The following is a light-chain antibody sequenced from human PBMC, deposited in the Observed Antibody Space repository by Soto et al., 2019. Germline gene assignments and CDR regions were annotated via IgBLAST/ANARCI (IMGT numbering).Light chain of an antibody. CDR2: AAS. CDR3: QHSYSTPPGYT. J-gene: IGKJ2*01. V-gene: IGKV1-39*01. CDR1: QSISSY. Sequence: DIQMTQSPSSLSASVGDRVTITCRASQSISSYLNWYQQKPVKAPKLLIYAASSLQSGVPSRFSGSGSGTDITLTISSLKPEDFATYYCQHSYSTPPGYTFGQGTKLEIK.